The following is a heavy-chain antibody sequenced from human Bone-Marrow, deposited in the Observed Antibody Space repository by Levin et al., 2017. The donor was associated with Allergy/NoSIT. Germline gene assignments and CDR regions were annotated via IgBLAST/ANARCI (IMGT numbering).Heavy chain of an antibody. V-gene: IGHV3-23*01. CDR1: GFTFSNSA. J-gene: IGHJ4*02. D-gene: IGHD7-27*01. CDR3: AKSVLGILRGFDY. Sequence: ASVKVSCAASGFTFSNSAMSWVRQAPGKGPEWVSGLTDSGGKTYYADSVKGRFTISRDNSKNTLYLQMNSLRAEDTALYYCAKSVLGILRGFDYWGQGTLVTVSS. CDR2: LTDSGGKT.